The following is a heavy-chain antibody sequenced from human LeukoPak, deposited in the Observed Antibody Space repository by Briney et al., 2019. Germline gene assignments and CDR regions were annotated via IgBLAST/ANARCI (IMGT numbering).Heavy chain of an antibody. Sequence: SETLSLTCAVYGGSFSGYYWSWIRQPPGKGLEWIGEINHSGSTNYNPSLKSRVTISVDTSKNQFYLKLSSVTAADTAVYYCARRNRYYYDSSGYYFGYWGQGTLVTVSS. V-gene: IGHV4-34*01. CDR3: ARRNRYYYDSSGYYFGY. D-gene: IGHD3-22*01. J-gene: IGHJ4*02. CDR2: INHSGST. CDR1: GGSFSGYY.